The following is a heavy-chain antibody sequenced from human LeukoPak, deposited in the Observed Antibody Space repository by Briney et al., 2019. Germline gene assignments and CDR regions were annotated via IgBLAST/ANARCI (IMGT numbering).Heavy chain of an antibody. Sequence: GGSLRLSCAASGFTFSTYWMSWVRQAPGKGLEWVANIKQDGSEKYYVASVRGRFTISRDNAKNSLFLQMNSLRAEDTAVYYCLGVVIMGPDAFNIWGQGTMVTVSS. J-gene: IGHJ3*02. CDR3: LGVVIMGPDAFNI. CDR1: GFTFSTYW. CDR2: IKQDGSEK. V-gene: IGHV3-7*01. D-gene: IGHD3-3*01.